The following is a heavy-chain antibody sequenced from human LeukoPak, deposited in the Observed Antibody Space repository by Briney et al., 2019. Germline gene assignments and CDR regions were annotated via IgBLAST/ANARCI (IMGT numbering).Heavy chain of an antibody. CDR1: GFTFSSYG. Sequence: GGSLGLSCAASGFTFSSYGMHWVRQAPGKGLEWVAVIWYDGSNKYYADSVKGRFTISRDNSKNTLYLQMNSLRAEDTAVYYCAKGYCSGGSCYSSDWFDPWGQGTLVTVSS. CDR2: IWYDGSNK. J-gene: IGHJ5*02. D-gene: IGHD2-15*01. CDR3: AKGYCSGGSCYSSDWFDP. V-gene: IGHV3-33*06.